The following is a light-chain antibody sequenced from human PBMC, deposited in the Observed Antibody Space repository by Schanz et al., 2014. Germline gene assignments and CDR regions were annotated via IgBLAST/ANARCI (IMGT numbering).Light chain of an antibody. CDR3: QQRNNWPPLT. V-gene: IGKV3-15*01. Sequence: EIVMTQSPGTLSVSPGERATLSCSAGQSISSNLAWYQHKTGQAPRLLIYGASTRATGIPGRFSGSGSGTDFTLSIRSLEPDDCAHSYCQQRNNWPPLTYGGGTKVEIK. CDR1: QSISSN. CDR2: GAS. J-gene: IGKJ4*01.